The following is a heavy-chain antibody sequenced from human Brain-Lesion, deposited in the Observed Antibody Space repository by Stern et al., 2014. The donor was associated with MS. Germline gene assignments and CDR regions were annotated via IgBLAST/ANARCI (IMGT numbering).Heavy chain of an antibody. Sequence: QVQLVQSGGDLVQPGRSLRLSCAAFGFTFDDYAMHWVRQAPGQGLEWMGWINPKSGGTNYAQKFQGWVTMTRDTSINTAYMELSRLRSDDTAVYYCATYYYDSTGYNDFWGQGTLVTVSS. D-gene: IGHD3-22*01. CDR1: GFTFDDYA. V-gene: IGHV1-2*04. J-gene: IGHJ4*02. CDR2: INPKSGGT. CDR3: ATYYYDSTGYNDF.